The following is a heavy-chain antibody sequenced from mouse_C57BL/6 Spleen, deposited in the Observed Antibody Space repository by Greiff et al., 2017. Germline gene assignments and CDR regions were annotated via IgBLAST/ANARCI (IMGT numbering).Heavy chain of an antibody. D-gene: IGHD3-2*02. CDR3: ARWDRLHLFAY. J-gene: IGHJ3*01. CDR2: IYPGDGDT. V-gene: IGHV1-82*01. Sequence: VQLQQSGPELVKPGASVKISCKASGYAFSSSWMNWVKQRPGKGLEWIGRIYPGDGDTNYNGKFKGKATLTADKASSTAYMQLSSLTSEDSAVYFCARWDRLHLFAYWGQGTLVTVSA. CDR1: GYAFSSSW.